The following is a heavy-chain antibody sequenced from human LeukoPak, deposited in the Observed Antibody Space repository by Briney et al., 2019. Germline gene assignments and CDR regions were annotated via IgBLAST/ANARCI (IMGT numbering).Heavy chain of an antibody. CDR1: GFTFSSYA. Sequence: GGSLRLSCAASGFTFSSYAMSWVRQAPGKGLEWVSAISGSGGSTYYADSVKGRITISRDNAKNSLYLQMNSLRAEDTAVYYCARDLYRIVVVPHYFDYWGQGTLVTVSS. CDR3: ARDLYRIVVVPHYFDY. D-gene: IGHD3-22*01. J-gene: IGHJ4*02. CDR2: ISGSGGST. V-gene: IGHV3-23*01.